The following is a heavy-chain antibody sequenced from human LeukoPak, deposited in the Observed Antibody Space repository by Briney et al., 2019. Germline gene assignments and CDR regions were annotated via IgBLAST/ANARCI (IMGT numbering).Heavy chain of an antibody. Sequence: SETLSLTCTVSGYSISSGYYWGWIRQPPGKGLEWIGSIYHSGSTYYNPSLKSRVTISVDMSINQFSLKLSSVNAADTASYYCARREYEYDSRGYSKFDYRGQGTLFTVSS. CDR1: GYSISSGYY. CDR3: ARREYEYDSRGYSKFDY. V-gene: IGHV4-38-2*02. D-gene: IGHD3-22*01. J-gene: IGHJ4*02. CDR2: IYHSGST.